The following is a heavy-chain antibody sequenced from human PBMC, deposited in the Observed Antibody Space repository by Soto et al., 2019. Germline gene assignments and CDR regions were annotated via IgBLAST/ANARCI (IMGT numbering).Heavy chain of an antibody. J-gene: IGHJ4*02. D-gene: IGHD4-17*01. CDR1: GGSFSGYY. Sequence: SETLSLTCAVYGGSFSGYYWSWIRQPPGKGLEWIGEINHSGSTNYNPSLKSRVTISVDTSKNQFSLKLSSVTAADTAVYYCARGRPYGDRRIDYWGQGTLVTVSS. CDR3: ARGRPYGDRRIDY. V-gene: IGHV4-34*01. CDR2: INHSGST.